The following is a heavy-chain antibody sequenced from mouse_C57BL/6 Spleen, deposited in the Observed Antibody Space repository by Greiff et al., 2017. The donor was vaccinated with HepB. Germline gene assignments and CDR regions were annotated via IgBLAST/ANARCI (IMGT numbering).Heavy chain of an antibody. CDR1: GYSFTGYY. CDR2: INPSTGGT. J-gene: IGHJ4*01. Sequence: EVKLMESGPELVKPGASVKISCKASGYSFTGYYMNWVKQSPEKSLEWIGEINPSTGGTTYNQKFKAKATLTVDKSSSTAYMQLKSLTSEDSAVYYCARRSSRILDYWGQGTSVTVSS. CDR3: ARRSSRILDY. D-gene: IGHD1-1*01. V-gene: IGHV1-42*01.